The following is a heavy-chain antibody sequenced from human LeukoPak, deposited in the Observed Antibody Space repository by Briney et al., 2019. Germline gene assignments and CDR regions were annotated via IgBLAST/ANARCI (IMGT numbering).Heavy chain of an antibody. CDR3: TMGGDGRWYYYYGMDV. CDR2: INPNSGGT. Sequence: ASVNVSCKASGYTFTGYYMHWVRPAPGQGLEWMGWINPNSGGTNYAQKFQDRVTMTRDTSISTAYKELSRLRSDDTAVYYCTMGGDGRWYYYYGMDVWGQGTTVTVSS. V-gene: IGHV1-2*02. D-gene: IGHD2-21*01. CDR1: GYTFTGYY. J-gene: IGHJ6*02.